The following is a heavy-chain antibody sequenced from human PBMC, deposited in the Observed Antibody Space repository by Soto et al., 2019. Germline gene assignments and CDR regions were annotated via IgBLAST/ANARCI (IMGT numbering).Heavy chain of an antibody. Sequence: SETLSFTCTVSGGSISSSGYYWGWIRQPPGKGLEWIGSIYYSGSTYYNPSLKSRVTISVDTSKNQFSLKLSSVTAADTAVYYCARDKITGLFDYWGQGTLLTVSS. V-gene: IGHV4-39*02. D-gene: IGHD2-8*02. CDR3: ARDKITGLFDY. CDR1: GGSISSSGYY. CDR2: IYYSGST. J-gene: IGHJ4*02.